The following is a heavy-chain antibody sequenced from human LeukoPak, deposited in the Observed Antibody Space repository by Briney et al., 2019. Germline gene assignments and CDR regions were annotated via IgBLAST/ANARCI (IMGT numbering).Heavy chain of an antibody. CDR3: ASERGYSYGLVY. V-gene: IGHV3-48*03. Sequence: GGSLRLSCAASGFTFSSYETNWVRQAPGKGLEWVSYISSSGSTIYYADSVKGRFTISRDNAKNSLYLQMNSLRAEDTAVYYCASERGYSYGLVYWGQGTLVTVSS. CDR2: ISSSGSTI. CDR1: GFTFSSYE. D-gene: IGHD5-18*01. J-gene: IGHJ4*02.